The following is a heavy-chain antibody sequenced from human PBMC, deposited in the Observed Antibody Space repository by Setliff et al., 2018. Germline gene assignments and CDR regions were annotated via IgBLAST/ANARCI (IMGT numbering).Heavy chain of an antibody. Sequence: PGGSLRLSCAASGFTFSTYRMHWVRQAPGKGLEWVANIKQDGSQKYYVDSVKGRFTISRDNARNSLYLQMNSLRAEDTAVYYCARVWFGNMDVWGKGTTVTVSS. J-gene: IGHJ6*03. CDR2: IKQDGSQK. D-gene: IGHD3-10*01. V-gene: IGHV3-7*03. CDR3: ARVWFGNMDV. CDR1: GFTFSTYR.